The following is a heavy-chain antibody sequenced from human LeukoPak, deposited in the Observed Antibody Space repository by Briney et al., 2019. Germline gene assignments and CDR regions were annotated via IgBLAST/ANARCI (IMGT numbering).Heavy chain of an antibody. Sequence: GGSLRLSCAASGFTSSSYGMHWVRQAPGKGLEWVAVISYDGSNIYYVDSVKGRFTISRDNSKNTLYLQMNSLRAEDTAVYYCAKVSAGTLVADYWGQGTLVTVSS. CDR3: AKVSAGTLVADY. V-gene: IGHV3-30*18. CDR1: GFTSSSYG. CDR2: ISYDGSNI. J-gene: IGHJ4*02. D-gene: IGHD6-13*01.